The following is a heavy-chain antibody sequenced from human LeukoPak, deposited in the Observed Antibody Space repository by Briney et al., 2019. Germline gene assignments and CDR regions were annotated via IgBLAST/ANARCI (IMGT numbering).Heavy chain of an antibody. CDR2: IYYSGST. J-gene: IGHJ5*02. CDR3: ARDTAMVTRGYNWFDP. CDR1: GGSISSYY. Sequence: PSETLSLTCTVSGGSISSYYWSWIRQPPGKGLEWIGYIYYSGSTYYNPSLKSRVAISGDTSKNQFSLKLSSVTAADTAVYYCARDTAMVTRGYNWFDPWGQGTLVTVSS. D-gene: IGHD5-18*01. V-gene: IGHV4-59*08.